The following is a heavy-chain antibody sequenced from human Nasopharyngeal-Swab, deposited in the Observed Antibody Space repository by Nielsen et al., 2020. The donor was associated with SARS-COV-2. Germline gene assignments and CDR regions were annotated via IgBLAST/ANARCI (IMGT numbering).Heavy chain of an antibody. Sequence: SETLSLTCTVSGGSISSGGYYWSWIRQHPGKGLEWIGYIYYSGSTYYNPSLKSRVTISVDTSKNQFSLKLSSVTAADTAVYYCARDRAEVTIFGVVILDAFDIWGQGTMVTVSS. CDR1: GGSISSGGYY. J-gene: IGHJ3*02. V-gene: IGHV4-31*03. D-gene: IGHD3-3*01. CDR2: IYYSGST. CDR3: ARDRAEVTIFGVVILDAFDI.